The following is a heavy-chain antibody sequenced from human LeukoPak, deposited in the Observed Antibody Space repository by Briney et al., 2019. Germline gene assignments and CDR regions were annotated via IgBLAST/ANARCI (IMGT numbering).Heavy chain of an antibody. CDR1: GGSISSSSYY. J-gene: IGHJ4*02. Sequence: SETLSLTCTVSGGSISSSSYYWGWIRQPPGKGLEWIGSIYYSGSTYYNPSLKSRVTISVDTSKNQFSLKLSSVTAADTAVYYCASASYGSGSYCIGYWGQGTLVTVPS. V-gene: IGHV4-39*01. CDR2: IYYSGST. CDR3: ASASYGSGSYCIGY. D-gene: IGHD3-10*01.